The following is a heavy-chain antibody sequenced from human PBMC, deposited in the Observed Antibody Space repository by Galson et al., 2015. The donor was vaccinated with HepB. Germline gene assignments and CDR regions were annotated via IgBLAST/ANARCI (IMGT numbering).Heavy chain of an antibody. CDR3: TTGEYSSSSTGAKLYYYYYYYMDV. CDR2: IKTKTDGGTT. CDR1: GFTFSNAW. J-gene: IGHJ6*03. Sequence: SLRLSCAASGFTFSNAWMNWVRQAPGKGLEWVGRIKTKTDGGTTDYAAPVKGRLTISRDDSKNTLYLQMNSLKTEDTAVYYCTTGEYSSSSTGAKLYYYYYYYMDVWGKGTTVTVSS. V-gene: IGHV3-15*07. D-gene: IGHD6-6*01.